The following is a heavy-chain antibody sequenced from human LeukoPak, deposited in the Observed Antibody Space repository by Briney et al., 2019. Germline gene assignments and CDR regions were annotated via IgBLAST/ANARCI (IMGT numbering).Heavy chain of an antibody. V-gene: IGHV4-34*01. CDR1: GGSFSGYY. CDR3: ARRTVRLLWFGDPYYFDY. J-gene: IGHJ4*02. D-gene: IGHD3-10*01. Sequence: KSSETLSLTCAVYGGSFSGYYWSWIRQPPGKGLEWIGEINHSGSTNYNPSLKSRVTISVDTSKNQFSLKLSSVTAADTAVYYCARRTVRLLWFGDPYYFDYWGQGTLVTVSS. CDR2: INHSGST.